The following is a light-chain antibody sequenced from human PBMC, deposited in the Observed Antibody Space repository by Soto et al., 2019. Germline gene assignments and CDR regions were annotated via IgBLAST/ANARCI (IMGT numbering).Light chain of an antibody. V-gene: IGKV1-5*01. CDR1: QSISSL. CDR3: QQYNSYSPWT. CDR2: DAS. Sequence: DIQMTQSPSTLSASVGDRVTITCRASQSISSLLAWYQQKPGKAPKLLIYDASNLESGVPSRFSGSGSGTEFTLTISSLQPDDFATYYCQQYNSYSPWTFGQGTKVE. J-gene: IGKJ1*01.